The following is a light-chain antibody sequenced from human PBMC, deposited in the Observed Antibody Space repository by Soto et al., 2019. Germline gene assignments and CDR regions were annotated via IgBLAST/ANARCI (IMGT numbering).Light chain of an antibody. J-gene: IGKJ1*01. V-gene: IGKV3-20*01. CDR3: QQYGSSPRT. CDR1: QSVSSY. CDR2: GAS. Sequence: EIVLTQSPGTLSFSPGERPTLSCRPSQSVSSYLAWYQQKPGQAPRLLIYGASARATGIPDRFSGSGSGTDYTLTISRLEPEDFAVYYCQQYGSSPRTFGQGTKVDIK.